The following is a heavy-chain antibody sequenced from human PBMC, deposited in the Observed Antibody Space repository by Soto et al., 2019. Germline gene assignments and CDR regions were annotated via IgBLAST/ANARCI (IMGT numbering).Heavy chain of an antibody. D-gene: IGHD2-15*01. CDR2: IFHRGTS. J-gene: IGHJ4*02. CDR1: GGSITSNHG. CDR3: ASKYCPSTICYLFDN. Sequence: LSLTCSVSGGSITSNHGWSWVRQAPGKGLEWIGEIFHRGTSHHNPSLESRVTLSVDKSKNQFSLMLTSVTAADTAVYYCASKYCPSTICYLFDNWGPGALFTVSS. V-gene: IGHV4-4*02.